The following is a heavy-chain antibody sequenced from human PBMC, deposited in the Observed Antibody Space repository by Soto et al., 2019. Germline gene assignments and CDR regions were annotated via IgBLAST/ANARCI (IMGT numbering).Heavy chain of an antibody. Sequence: EVQLVESGGGLVNPGGSLRLSCAASGITFTYAWMTWVRQAPGRGLEWVGRVKSEAGGGTIDYAAPVKVRFTISRDDSISMLYLQMNSLKSEDTAVYYCAHIGELQPNDVFSAWGQGKVVTVSS. D-gene: IGHD2-21*01. CDR1: GITFTYAW. J-gene: IGHJ3*01. CDR2: VKSEAGGGTI. CDR3: AHIGELQPNDVFSA. V-gene: IGHV3-15*01.